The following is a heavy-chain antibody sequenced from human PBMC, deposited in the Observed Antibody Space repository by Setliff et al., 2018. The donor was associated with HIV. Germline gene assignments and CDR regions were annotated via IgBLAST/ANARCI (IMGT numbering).Heavy chain of an antibody. J-gene: IGHJ3*02. CDR3: ARHRNLDRRGEAFDI. CDR2: IYYSGST. CDR1: GASVSSSGYY. Sequence: LSLTCTVSGASVSSSGYYWGWIRQPPGKGLEWIGTIYYSGSTYYNPSLKSRVTISVDTSKNQFSLKLSSVTAADTAVYYCARHRNLDRRGEAFDIWGQGTMVTVSS. V-gene: IGHV4-39*01. D-gene: IGHD3-10*01.